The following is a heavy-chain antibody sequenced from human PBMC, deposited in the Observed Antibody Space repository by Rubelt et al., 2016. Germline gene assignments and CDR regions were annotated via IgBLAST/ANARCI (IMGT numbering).Heavy chain of an antibody. CDR2: TNSDGSST. V-gene: IGHV3-74*01. Sequence: GGGLVQPGGSLRLPCEASGFTFSSYWMHWVRQAPGKGLVWVSRTNSDGSSTDYADSVKGRFTISRDNAKNTLYLQMNSLRAEDTAVYFCASWFFRVDYWGQGTLVTVSS. J-gene: IGHJ4*02. CDR3: ASWFFRVDY. CDR1: GFTFSSYW. D-gene: IGHD3-10*01.